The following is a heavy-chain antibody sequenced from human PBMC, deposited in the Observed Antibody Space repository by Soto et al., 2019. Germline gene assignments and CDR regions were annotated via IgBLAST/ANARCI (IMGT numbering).Heavy chain of an antibody. J-gene: IGHJ4*02. Sequence: EVQLLESGGGLVQPGRSLRLSCAASGFTFSSYAMNWVHQAPGKGLEWVSAMSGTGGTTYYADSVKGRFTISRDNSKNTLYLQMNSLRVEDTAVFYCAKAGFSSGWSPSYFDYWGQGTLVTVSS. CDR3: AKAGFSSGWSPSYFDY. CDR2: MSGTGGTT. CDR1: GFTFSSYA. D-gene: IGHD6-19*01. V-gene: IGHV3-23*01.